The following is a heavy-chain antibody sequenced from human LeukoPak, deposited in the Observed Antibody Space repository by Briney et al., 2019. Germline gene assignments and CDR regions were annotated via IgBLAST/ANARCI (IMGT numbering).Heavy chain of an antibody. V-gene: IGHV1-18*01. CDR3: ARDGYFDH. CDR1: AYTFTNYG. Sequence: ASVKVSCKASAYTFTNYGIAWVRQAPGQGLEWMGWISAHNGNTNYAQKLQGRVTTTTDTSTNTAYMELRSLASDDTALYYCARDGYFDHWGQGTLVTVSS. J-gene: IGHJ4*02. CDR2: ISAHNGNT.